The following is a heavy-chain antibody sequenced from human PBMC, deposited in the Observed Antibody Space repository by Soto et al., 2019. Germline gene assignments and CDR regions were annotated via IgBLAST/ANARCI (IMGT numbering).Heavy chain of an antibody. CDR3: AKKMGIAVAGTLGSPVY. V-gene: IGHV3-23*01. Sequence: GGSLRLSCAASGFTFSSYAMSWVRQAPGKGLEWVSAISGSGGSTYYADSVKGRFTISRDNSKNTLYLQMNSLRAEDTAVYYCAKKMGIAVAGTLGSPVYWGQGTLVTVSS. D-gene: IGHD6-19*01. CDR1: GFTFSSYA. J-gene: IGHJ4*02. CDR2: ISGSGGST.